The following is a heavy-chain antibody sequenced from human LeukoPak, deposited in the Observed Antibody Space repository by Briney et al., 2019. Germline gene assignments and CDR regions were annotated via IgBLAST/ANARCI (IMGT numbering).Heavy chain of an antibody. CDR1: GFTFSSYEM. J-gene: IGHJ4*02. Sequence: GSLRLSCAASGFTFSSYEMNWVRQSPGKGLEWVGEIYYSGSTNYNPSLKSRVTISVDKSKNQFSLKLSSVTAADTAFYFCARAGGRDFHFDSWGQGTLVTVSS. D-gene: IGHD5-12*01. CDR3: ARAGGRDFHFDS. V-gene: IGHV4-4*01. CDR2: IYYSGST.